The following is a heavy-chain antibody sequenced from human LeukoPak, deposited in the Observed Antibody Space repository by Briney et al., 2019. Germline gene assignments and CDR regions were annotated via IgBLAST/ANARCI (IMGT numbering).Heavy chain of an antibody. V-gene: IGHV3-23*01. CDR1: GFTFSSYA. Sequence: PGGSLRLSCAASGFTFSSYAMSWVRQAPGKGLEWVSGISGSGGSTYYADSVKGRFTISRDNSKNMLYVQMNSLRAEDTAVYFCAKDRHYYGAGSSYFDYWDQGTLVSVSP. CDR2: ISGSGGST. J-gene: IGHJ4*02. D-gene: IGHD3-10*01. CDR3: AKDRHYYGAGSSYFDY.